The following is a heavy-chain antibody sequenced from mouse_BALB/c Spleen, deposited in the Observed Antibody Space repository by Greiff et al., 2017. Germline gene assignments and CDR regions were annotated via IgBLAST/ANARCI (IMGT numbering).Heavy chain of an antibody. CDR1: GYTFTSYW. V-gene: IGHV1-69*02. Sequence: QVQLQQPGAELVKPGASVKLSCKASGYTFTSYWMHWVKQRPGQGLEWIGEIDPSDSYTNYNQKFKGKATWTVDKSSSTADMQLSSLTSEDSAVDYCAIYDGYRYYFDYWGQGTTLTVSS. CDR3: AIYDGYRYYFDY. J-gene: IGHJ2*01. CDR2: IDPSDSYT. D-gene: IGHD2-3*01.